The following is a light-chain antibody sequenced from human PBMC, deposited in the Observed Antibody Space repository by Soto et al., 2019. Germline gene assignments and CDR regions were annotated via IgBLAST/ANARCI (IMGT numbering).Light chain of an antibody. CDR1: QGISKY. CDR3: QQAYTFPLT. J-gene: IGKJ4*01. Sequence: DVQMTQSPSSVSASVGDRVTITCRASQGISKYLVWYQQKPGKAPNLLIYGASTLQSGVPSRFSGSGSGTDFTLTISSLHPEDSATYYCQQAYTFPLTFGGGTKVEIK. V-gene: IGKV1-12*01. CDR2: GAS.